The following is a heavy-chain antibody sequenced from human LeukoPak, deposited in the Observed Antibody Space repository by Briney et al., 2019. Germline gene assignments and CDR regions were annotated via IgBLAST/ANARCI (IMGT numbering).Heavy chain of an antibody. Sequence: PGGSLRLSCAASRFTVSSNYMSWVRQAPGKGLEWVSVIYSGNSTYYADFVRGRFTISRDNSKNTLYLQMNSLRVEDTAVYFCARGYLEDYWGQGTLVTVSS. J-gene: IGHJ4*02. CDR3: ARGYLEDY. CDR2: IYSGNST. D-gene: IGHD3-10*01. CDR1: RFTVSSNY. V-gene: IGHV3-66*01.